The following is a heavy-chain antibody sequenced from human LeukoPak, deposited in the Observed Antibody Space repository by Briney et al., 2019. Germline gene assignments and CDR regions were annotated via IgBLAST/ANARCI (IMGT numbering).Heavy chain of an antibody. CDR3: ARGIPQNDAFDI. Sequence: SETLSLTCTVSGYSISSGYYWGWIRQPPGKGLEWIGSIYYSGSTYYNPSLKSRVTISVDTSKNQFSLKLSSVTAADTAVYYCARGIPQNDAFDIWGQGTMVTVSS. CDR2: IYYSGST. V-gene: IGHV4-38-2*02. CDR1: GYSISSGYY. D-gene: IGHD2-21*01. J-gene: IGHJ3*02.